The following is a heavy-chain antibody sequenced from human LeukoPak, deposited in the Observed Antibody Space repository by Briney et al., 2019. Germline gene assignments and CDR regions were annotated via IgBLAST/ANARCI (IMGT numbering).Heavy chain of an antibody. J-gene: IGHJ3*02. CDR2: INPNSAGT. D-gene: IGHD2-2*01. V-gene: IGHV1-2*06. CDR1: GYTFTGYY. CDR3: ARPCSSTSCQFYDAFDI. Sequence: ASVKVSCKASGYTFTGYYIHWVRQAPGQGFEWMGRINPNSAGTNYAQKFQGRVTMTRDTSISTAYMDLSRLTSDDTAVYYCARPCSSTSCQFYDAFDIWGQGTMVTVSS.